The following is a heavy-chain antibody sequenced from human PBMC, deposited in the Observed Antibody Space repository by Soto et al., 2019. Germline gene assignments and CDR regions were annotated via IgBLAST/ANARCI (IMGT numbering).Heavy chain of an antibody. D-gene: IGHD6-19*01. J-gene: IGHJ6*02. CDR2: ISGSGGST. CDR3: AKVIAVAGMNYYGMDV. Sequence: EVQLLESGGGLVQPGGSLRLSCAASGFTFSSYAMSWVRQAPGKGLEWVSAISGSGGSTYYADSVKGRFTISRDNSKNTRYLQMNSLRAEDTAVYYCAKVIAVAGMNYYGMDVWGQGTTVTVSS. CDR1: GFTFSSYA. V-gene: IGHV3-23*01.